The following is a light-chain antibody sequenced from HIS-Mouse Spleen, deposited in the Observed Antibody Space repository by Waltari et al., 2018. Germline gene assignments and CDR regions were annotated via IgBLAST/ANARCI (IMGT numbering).Light chain of an antibody. CDR2: QDR. V-gene: IGLV3-1*01. CDR1: KLGDKY. Sequence: SYELTQPPSVSVSPGQTASITCSGDKLGDKYACWYQQKPGQSPALVIYQDRKRPSGIPDRFSGSNAGNTATLTISGTQAMDEADYYCQAWDSSTYVFGTGTKVTVL. J-gene: IGLJ1*01. CDR3: QAWDSSTYV.